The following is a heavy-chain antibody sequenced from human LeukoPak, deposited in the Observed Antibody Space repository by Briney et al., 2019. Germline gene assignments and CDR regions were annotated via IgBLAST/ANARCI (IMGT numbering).Heavy chain of an antibody. CDR3: AREIYYYDSSGYYFGAFDI. D-gene: IGHD3-22*01. J-gene: IGHJ3*02. CDR1: GFTFSSYA. V-gene: IGHV3-30-3*01. CDR2: ISYDGSNK. Sequence: PGRSLRLSCAASGFTFSSYAMHWVRQAPGKGLEWVAVISYDGSNKYYADFVKGRFTISRDNSKNTLYLQMNSLRAEDTAVYYCAREIYYYDSSGYYFGAFDIWGQGTMVTVSS.